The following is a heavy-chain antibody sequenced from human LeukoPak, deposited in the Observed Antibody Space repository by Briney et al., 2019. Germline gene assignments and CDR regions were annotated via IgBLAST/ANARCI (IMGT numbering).Heavy chain of an antibody. V-gene: IGHV3-30*02. CDR3: AKDRPYSSSSDADY. CDR1: GFTFSSYA. Sequence: GGSLRLSCAASGFTFSSYAMSWVRQAPGKGLEWVAFIRYDGSNKYYADSVKGRFTISRDNSKNTLYLQMNSLRAEDTAVYYCAKDRPYSSSSDADYWGQGTLVTVSS. J-gene: IGHJ4*02. CDR2: IRYDGSNK. D-gene: IGHD6-6*01.